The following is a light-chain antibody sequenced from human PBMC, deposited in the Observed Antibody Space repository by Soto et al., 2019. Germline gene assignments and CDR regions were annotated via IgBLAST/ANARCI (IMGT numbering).Light chain of an antibody. J-gene: IGLJ3*02. Sequence: QSVLTQPPSVSGAPGQRVTISCTGSSSNIGAGYDVHWYQQLPGTAPKLLIYGNSNRPSGVPDRFSGSKSGTSASLAITGLLDEDEADDYCRSYDSSRLGPGVFGGGTKLTVL. CDR2: GNS. V-gene: IGLV1-40*01. CDR3: RSYDSSRLGPGV. CDR1: SSNIGAGYD.